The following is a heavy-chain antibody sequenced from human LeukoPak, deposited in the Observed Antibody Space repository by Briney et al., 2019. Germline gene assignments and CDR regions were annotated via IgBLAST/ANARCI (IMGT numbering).Heavy chain of an antibody. Sequence: GGSLRLSCAASGFSFSDFGMHWVRQAPGKGLEWVAVVWFDGTNRYYADSVKGRFTASRDNSKNTLDLQMSSLRAEDTAIYYCARGQITGTTNWLDYWGQGTLVTVSS. CDR3: ARGQITGTTNWLDY. V-gene: IGHV3-33*01. D-gene: IGHD1-7*01. J-gene: IGHJ4*02. CDR1: GFSFSDFG. CDR2: VWFDGTNR.